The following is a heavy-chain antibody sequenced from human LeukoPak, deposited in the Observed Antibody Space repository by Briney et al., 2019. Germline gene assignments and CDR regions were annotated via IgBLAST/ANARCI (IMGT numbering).Heavy chain of an antibody. CDR3: ARNGLYNWNDGGGFDP. CDR1: GYTFTGYY. D-gene: IGHD1-20*01. Sequence: AASVKVSCKASGYTFTGYYMHWVRQAPGQGLEWMGWINPNSGGTNYAQKFQGRVTMTRDTSISTAYMELSRLRSDDTAVYYCARNGLYNWNDGGGFDPWGQGTLVTVSS. V-gene: IGHV1-2*02. CDR2: INPNSGGT. J-gene: IGHJ5*02.